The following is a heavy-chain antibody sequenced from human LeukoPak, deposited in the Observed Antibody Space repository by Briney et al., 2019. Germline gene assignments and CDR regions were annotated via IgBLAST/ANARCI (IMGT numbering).Heavy chain of an antibody. CDR3: AREGSGYDY. CDR2: MSYGGDT. V-gene: IGHV4-39*07. J-gene: IGHJ4*02. CDR1: GGSISNDGYF. D-gene: IGHD5-12*01. Sequence: SETLSLTCTVSGGSISNDGYFWGWIRQPPGKGLEWIGSMSYGGDTYYSPALKSRLTISVDPPKNQFSLKLSSVTAADTAVYYCAREGSGYDYWGQGTLVTVSS.